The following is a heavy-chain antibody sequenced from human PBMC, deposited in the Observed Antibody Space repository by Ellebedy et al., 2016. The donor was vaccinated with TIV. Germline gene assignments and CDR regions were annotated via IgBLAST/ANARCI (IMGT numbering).Heavy chain of an antibody. D-gene: IGHD6-13*01. V-gene: IGHV5-51*01. CDR3: ARKPPGIGAAGHDF. CDR2: VNPSDSDT. CDR1: GYSFTRYW. J-gene: IGHJ4*02. Sequence: GESLKISCKGSGYSFTRYWIGWVRQMPGKGLEWMAIVNPSDSDTRYSPSFQGQVTISADKSITTAYLQWSSLKASDTAMYYCARKPPGIGAAGHDFWGQGTLVTVSS.